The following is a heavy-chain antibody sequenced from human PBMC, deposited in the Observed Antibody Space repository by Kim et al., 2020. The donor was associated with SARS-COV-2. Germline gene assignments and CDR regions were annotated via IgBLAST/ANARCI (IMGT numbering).Heavy chain of an antibody. CDR1: GDSVSSNSAA. Sequence: SQTLSLTCAISGDSVSSNSAAWNWIRQSPSRGLEWLGRTYYRSKWYNDYAVSVKSRITINPDTSKNQFSLQLNSVTPEDTAVYYCARDQSIAAAGGYYYYGMDVWGQGTTVTVSS. J-gene: IGHJ6*02. V-gene: IGHV6-1*01. CDR2: TYYRSKWYN. CDR3: ARDQSIAAAGGYYYYGMDV. D-gene: IGHD6-13*01.